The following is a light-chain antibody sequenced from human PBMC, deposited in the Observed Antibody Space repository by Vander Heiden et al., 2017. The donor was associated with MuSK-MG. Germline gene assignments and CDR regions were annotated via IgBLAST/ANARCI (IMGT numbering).Light chain of an antibody. CDR2: DVS. CDR1: SSDVGGYNY. CDR3: CSYAGSGG. Sequence: QSALTQPRSVSGSPGQSVTISCTGTSSDVGGYNYVSWYQQHPGKAPKRMIYDVSKRPSGVPDRFSGSKSGKTDSLTISGLQAEDEADYYCCSYAGSGGFGGGTKLTVL. J-gene: IGLJ2*01. V-gene: IGLV2-11*01.